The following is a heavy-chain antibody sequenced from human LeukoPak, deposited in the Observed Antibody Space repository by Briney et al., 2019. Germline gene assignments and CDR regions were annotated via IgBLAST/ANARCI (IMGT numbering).Heavy chain of an antibody. CDR3: ARVNINNWHSCDY. J-gene: IGHJ4*02. V-gene: IGHV4-4*02. Sequence: SGTLSLTCAVSGGSISSNNWWGWVRQPPGKGLEWIGEIYHSGSPNYNPSLKSRVTISVDKSRNHFSLNLSSVTAADTAVYYCARVNINNWHSCDYWGQGTLVTVST. CDR2: IYHSGSP. D-gene: IGHD1-1*01. CDR1: GGSISSNNW.